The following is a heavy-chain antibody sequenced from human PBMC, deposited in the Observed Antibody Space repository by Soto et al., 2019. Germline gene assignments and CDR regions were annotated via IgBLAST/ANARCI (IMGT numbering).Heavy chain of an antibody. Sequence: PGGSLRLSCAASGFTFSDYDMNWVRQAPGKGLEWISYSSSAGDTIYYADSVRGRFTISRDNSKNSLFLQMNSLRAEDTALYYCTGGVLGVWGQGTLVTVSS. D-gene: IGHD3-10*01. CDR2: SSSAGDTI. CDR3: TGGVLGV. J-gene: IGHJ4*02. V-gene: IGHV3-11*01. CDR1: GFTFSDYD.